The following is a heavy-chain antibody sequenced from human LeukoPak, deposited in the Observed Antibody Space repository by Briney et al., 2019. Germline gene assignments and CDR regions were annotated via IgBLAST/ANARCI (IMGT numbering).Heavy chain of an antibody. Sequence: SETLSLTCTVSGGSISSSSYYWGWIRQPPGKGLEWIGSIYYSGSTYYNPSLKSRVTISVDTSKNQFSLKLSSVTAADTAVYYCARETPLGGWFDPWGQGTLVTVSS. J-gene: IGHJ5*02. D-gene: IGHD3-16*01. CDR3: ARETPLGGWFDP. CDR1: GGSISSSSYY. CDR2: IYYSGST. V-gene: IGHV4-39*07.